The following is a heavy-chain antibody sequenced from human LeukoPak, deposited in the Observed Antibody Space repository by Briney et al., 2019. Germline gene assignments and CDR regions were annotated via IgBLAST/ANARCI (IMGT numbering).Heavy chain of an antibody. CDR2: ITNSGSNM. CDR3: ARERYFDLQFDY. CDR1: GFTFSSHT. V-gene: IGHV3-48*01. J-gene: IGHJ4*02. Sequence: GGSLRLSCAASGFTFSSHTMNWVRQAPGKGLEWVSSITNSGSNMFYADFVKGRFTISRDNSKNTLYLQMNSLRAEDTAVYYCARERYFDLQFDYWGQGTLVTVSS. D-gene: IGHD3-9*01.